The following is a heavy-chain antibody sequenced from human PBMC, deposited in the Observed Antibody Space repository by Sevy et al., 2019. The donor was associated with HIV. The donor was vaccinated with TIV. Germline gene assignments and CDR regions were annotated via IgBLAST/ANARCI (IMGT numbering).Heavy chain of an antibody. V-gene: IGHV4-39*01. Sequence: SETLSLTCTVSGGSISSSSYYWGWIRQPPGKGLEWIGSIYYSGSTYYNPSLKRRVTISVDTSKNQISLKLSSVTAADPAVYYCGRASITIFEVVSGQVRWFDPWGQGTLVTVSS. CDR3: GRASITIFEVVSGQVRWFDP. CDR1: GGSISSSSYY. CDR2: IYYSGST. J-gene: IGHJ5*02. D-gene: IGHD3-3*01.